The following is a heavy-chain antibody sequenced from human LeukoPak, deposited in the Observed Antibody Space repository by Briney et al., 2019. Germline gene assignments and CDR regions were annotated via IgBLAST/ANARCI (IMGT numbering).Heavy chain of an antibody. CDR3: ARQPEDFWSESRLDY. CDR1: GGSTSSSSYY. CDR2: IYYSGST. J-gene: IGHJ4*02. Sequence: PSETLSLTCTVSGGSTSSSSYYWGWIRQPPGKGLEWIGSIYYSGSTYYNPSLKSRVTISVDTSKNQFSLKLSSVTAADTAVYYCARQPEDFWSESRLDYWGQGTLVTVSS. D-gene: IGHD3-3*01. V-gene: IGHV4-39*01.